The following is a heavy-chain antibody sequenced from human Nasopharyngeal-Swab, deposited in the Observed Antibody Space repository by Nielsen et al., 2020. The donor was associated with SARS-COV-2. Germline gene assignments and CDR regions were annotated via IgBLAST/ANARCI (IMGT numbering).Heavy chain of an antibody. CDR2: IIPIFGTA. Sequence: SVKVSCKASGGTFSSYAISWVRQAPGQGLEWMGGIIPIFGTANYAQKFQGRVTITADESTSTAYMELSSLRSEDAAVYYCAREIGGYGSGSYYYYGMDVWGQGTTVTVSS. CDR1: GGTFSSYA. CDR3: AREIGGYGSGSYYYYGMDV. V-gene: IGHV1-69*13. J-gene: IGHJ6*02. D-gene: IGHD3-10*01.